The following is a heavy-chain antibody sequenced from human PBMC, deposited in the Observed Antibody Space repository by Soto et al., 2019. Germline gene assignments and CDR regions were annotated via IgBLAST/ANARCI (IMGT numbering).Heavy chain of an antibody. Sequence: SETLSLTCTVSGVSISSYYWSWIRQPPGKGLEWIGYIYYSGSTNYNPSLKSRVTISVDTSKNQFSLKLSSVTAADTAVYYCARGGVEMATRPIDYWGQGTLVTVSS. CDR1: GVSISSYY. CDR3: ARGGVEMATRPIDY. CDR2: IYYSGST. D-gene: IGHD5-12*01. J-gene: IGHJ4*02. V-gene: IGHV4-59*01.